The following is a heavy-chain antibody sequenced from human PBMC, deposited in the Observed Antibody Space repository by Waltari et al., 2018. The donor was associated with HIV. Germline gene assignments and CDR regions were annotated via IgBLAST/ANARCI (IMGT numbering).Heavy chain of an antibody. J-gene: IGHJ6*02. CDR2: INRDWSTI. CDR3: ARGQYYSMDV. V-gene: IGHV3-74*01. CDR1: GLTFRSYW. D-gene: IGHD3-10*01. Sequence: EVQLVESGGGLVQPGGSLRVSCSASGLTFRSYWMPWVRQAPGKGLVWVSGINRDWSTIRYADSVKGRFTISRDNAKNTLYLQMNSLRAEDTALYYCARGQYYSMDVWGQGTTVTVSS.